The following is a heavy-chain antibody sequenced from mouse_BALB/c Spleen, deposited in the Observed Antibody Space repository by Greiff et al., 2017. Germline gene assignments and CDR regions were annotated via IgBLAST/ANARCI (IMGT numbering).Heavy chain of an antibody. D-gene: IGHD1-1*01. Sequence: EVQGVESGGGLVQPGGSLKLSCAASGFTFSSYTMSWVRQTPEKRLEWVAYISNGGGSTYYPDTVKGRFTISRDNAKNTLYLQMSSLKSEDTAMYYCARHYYGSSYYAMDYWGQGTSVTVSS. J-gene: IGHJ4*01. CDR2: ISNGGGST. CDR1: GFTFSSYT. V-gene: IGHV5-12-2*01. CDR3: ARHYYGSSYYAMDY.